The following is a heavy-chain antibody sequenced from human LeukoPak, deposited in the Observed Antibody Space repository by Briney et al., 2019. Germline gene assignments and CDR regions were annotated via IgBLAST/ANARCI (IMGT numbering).Heavy chain of an antibody. V-gene: IGHV4-34*01. Sequence: SETLSLTCAVYGGSFSGYYWSWIRQPPGKGPEWIGEINHSGSTNNTPYLKSRVTISVDTSKNQFSLKLSSVTAADTAVYYCARVYYDSSGYYPLAFDIWGQGTMVTVSS. CDR3: ARVYYDSSGYYPLAFDI. CDR2: INHSGST. D-gene: IGHD3-22*01. CDR1: GGSFSGYY. J-gene: IGHJ3*02.